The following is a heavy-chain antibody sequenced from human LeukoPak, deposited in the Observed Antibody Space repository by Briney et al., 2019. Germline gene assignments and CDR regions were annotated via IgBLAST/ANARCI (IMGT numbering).Heavy chain of an antibody. D-gene: IGHD3-3*01. CDR3: AKGRRLRFLEWLPNDAFDI. Sequence: GGSLRLSCAASGFTFSSYEMNWVRQAPGKGLEWVSYISSSGSTIYYADSVKGRFTISRDNAKNSLYLQMNSLRAEDTAVYYCAKGRRLRFLEWLPNDAFDIWGQGTMVTVSS. J-gene: IGHJ3*02. CDR2: ISSSGSTI. CDR1: GFTFSSYE. V-gene: IGHV3-48*03.